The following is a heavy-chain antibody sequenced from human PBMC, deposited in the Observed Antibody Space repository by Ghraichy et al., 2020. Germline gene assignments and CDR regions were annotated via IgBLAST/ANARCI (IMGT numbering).Heavy chain of an antibody. CDR3: AKDRGIAADQVPYWYGMDV. CDR1: GFTFSRYG. Sequence: GESLNISCAASGFTFSRYGIHWVRQAPGKGLEWVALIRHDGSNKYYGDSVKGRFTISRDKSKNTLDLQMNSLRAEDTAVYYCAKDRGIAADQVPYWYGMDVWGQGTTVTVSS. CDR2: IRHDGSNK. J-gene: IGHJ6*02. D-gene: IGHD6-13*01. V-gene: IGHV3-30*02.